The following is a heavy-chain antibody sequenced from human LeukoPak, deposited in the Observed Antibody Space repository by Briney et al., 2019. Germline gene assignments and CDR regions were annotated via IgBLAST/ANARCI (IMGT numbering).Heavy chain of an antibody. D-gene: IGHD2-21*01. CDR2: ISYDGSNK. Sequence: GGSLRLSCAASGFTFSSYGMHWVRQAPGKGLEWVAVISYDGSNKYYADSVKGRFTISRDNSKNTLYLQMNSLRAEDTAVYYCAKADKVVVIAMADYWGQGTQVTVSS. CDR1: GFTFSSYG. V-gene: IGHV3-30*18. J-gene: IGHJ4*02. CDR3: AKADKVVVIAMADY.